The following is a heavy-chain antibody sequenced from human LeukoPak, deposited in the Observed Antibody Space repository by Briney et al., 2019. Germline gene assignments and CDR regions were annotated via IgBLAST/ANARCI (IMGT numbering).Heavy chain of an antibody. V-gene: IGHV3-30-3*01. CDR1: GFTFSSYA. Sequence: GGSLRLSCAASGFTFSSYAMHWVRQAPGKGLEWVAVISYDGSNKYYADSVKGRFTISRDNSKNTLYLQMNSLRAEDTALYYCAKDRRVQQLAIFDIWGQGTMVTVSS. CDR3: AKDRRVQQLAIFDI. J-gene: IGHJ3*02. D-gene: IGHD6-6*01. CDR2: ISYDGSNK.